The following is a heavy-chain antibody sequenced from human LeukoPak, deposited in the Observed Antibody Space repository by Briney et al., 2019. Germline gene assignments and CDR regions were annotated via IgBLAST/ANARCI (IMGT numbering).Heavy chain of an antibody. CDR1: GFSFRDYY. CDR2: ISTDSVFT. J-gene: IGHJ4*02. Sequence: GGSLRLSCAASGFSFRDYYMSWIRQAPGKGLEWLSFISTDSVFTNYADPVKGRFTVSRDNAKNTLYLQMNSLRAEDTAVYYCAKDRKGRYFDYWGQGTLVTVSS. CDR3: AKDRKGRYFDY. D-gene: IGHD1-26*01. V-gene: IGHV3-11*05.